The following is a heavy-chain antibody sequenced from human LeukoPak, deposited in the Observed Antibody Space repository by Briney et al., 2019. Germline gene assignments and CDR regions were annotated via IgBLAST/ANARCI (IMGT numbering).Heavy chain of an antibody. CDR3: ARDRFYDNTGFRRLDF. V-gene: IGHV4-59*01. CDR1: GGPITDYY. J-gene: IGHJ4*02. Sequence: SETLSLTCNVSGGPITDYYWSWIRQPPGKGLQWIGYIYFRGTTNYNPSFKSRVTISVDTSKNQFSLRLSSVTAADTAVYYCARDRFYDNTGFRRLDFLGQGELVTVSS. CDR2: IYFRGTT. D-gene: IGHD3-22*01.